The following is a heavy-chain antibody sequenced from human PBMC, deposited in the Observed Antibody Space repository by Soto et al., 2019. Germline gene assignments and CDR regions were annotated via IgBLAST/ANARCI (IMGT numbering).Heavy chain of an antibody. J-gene: IGHJ6*02. CDR3: ARGSSEDGYYYYGMDV. Sequence: SQTLSLPCAISGDSVSSNSAAWNWIRQSPSRGLEWLGRTYYRSKWYNDYAVSVKSRITINPDTSKNQFSLQLNSVTPEDTAVYYCARGSSEDGYYYYGMDVWGQGTTVTVSS. CDR1: GDSVSSNSAA. V-gene: IGHV6-1*01. D-gene: IGHD3-10*01. CDR2: TYYRSKWYN.